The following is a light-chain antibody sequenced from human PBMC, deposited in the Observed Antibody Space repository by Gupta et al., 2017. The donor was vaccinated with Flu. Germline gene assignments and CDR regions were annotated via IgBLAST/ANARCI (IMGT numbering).Light chain of an antibody. CDR1: NMGIKN. Sequence: LGQTARIAWGGKNMGIKNVRWCQQRTGQARVLVIYKDKRRPAGIQDRFTGSKAENTTTMTITRAQAEDEAVYYGKVWDTTTHVNFGGGTRLTVL. J-gene: IGLJ2*01. V-gene: IGLV3-9*01. CDR3: KVWDTTTHVN. CDR2: KDK.